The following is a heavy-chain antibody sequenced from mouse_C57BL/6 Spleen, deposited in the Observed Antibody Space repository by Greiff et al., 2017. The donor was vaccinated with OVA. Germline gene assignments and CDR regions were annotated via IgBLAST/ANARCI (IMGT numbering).Heavy chain of an antibody. CDR1: GYAFSSSW. D-gene: IGHD3-3*01. V-gene: IGHV1-82*01. J-gene: IGHJ4*01. CDR2: IYPGDGDT. Sequence: VQLQPSGPELVKPGASVKISCKASGYAFSSSWMNWVKQRPGKGLEWIGRIYPGDGDTNYNGKFKGKATLTADKSSSTAYMQLSSLTSEDSAVYFCAKRDDAMDYWGQGTSVTVSS. CDR3: AKRDDAMDY.